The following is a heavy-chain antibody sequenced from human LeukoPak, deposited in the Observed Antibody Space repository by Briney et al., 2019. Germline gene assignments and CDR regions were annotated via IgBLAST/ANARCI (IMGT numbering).Heavy chain of an antibody. D-gene: IGHD3-10*01. CDR2: ISAYNGNT. CDR3: ARDNHPGEYGSGSYAPFDY. CDR1: GYTFTSYG. Sequence: GASVKVSCKASGYTFTSYGISWVRQAPGQGLEWMGWISAYNGNTNYAQKLQGRVTMTTDTSTSTAYMELRSLRSDDTAVYYCARDNHPGEYGSGSYAPFDYWGQGTLVTVSS. V-gene: IGHV1-18*01. J-gene: IGHJ4*02.